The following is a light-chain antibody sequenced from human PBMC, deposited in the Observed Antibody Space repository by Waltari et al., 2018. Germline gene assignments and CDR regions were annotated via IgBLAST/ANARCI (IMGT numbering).Light chain of an antibody. CDR2: NIS. J-gene: IGKJ2*01. V-gene: IGKV2-24*01. CDR3: MQVTQLPLFRYT. CDR1: QSLGHSDGNTY. Sequence: IVMTQTPLSSPVTLGQPASISCRSSQSLGHSDGNTYLSWLQQRPGQPPRILIYNISNRFSGVPDGFSGSGAGTDFTLKISRVEAEDVGVYFCMQVTQLPLFRYTFGQGTKLEIK.